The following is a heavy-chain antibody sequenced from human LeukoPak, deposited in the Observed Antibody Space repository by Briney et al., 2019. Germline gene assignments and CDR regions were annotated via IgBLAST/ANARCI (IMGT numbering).Heavy chain of an antibody. CDR2: IYSGGST. CDR3: ARDAPERRNAFDI. Sequence: PGGSLRLSCAASGFTVSSNYMSWVRQAPGKGLEWVSVIYSGGSTYYADSVKGRFTISRDNSKNPLYLQMNSLRAEDTAVYYCARDAPERRNAFDIWGQGTMVTVSS. D-gene: IGHD1-1*01. V-gene: IGHV3-53*01. J-gene: IGHJ3*02. CDR1: GFTVSSNY.